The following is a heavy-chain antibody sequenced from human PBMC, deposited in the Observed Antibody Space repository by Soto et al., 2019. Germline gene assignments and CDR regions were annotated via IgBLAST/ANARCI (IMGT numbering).Heavy chain of an antibody. V-gene: IGHV4-4*02. CDR3: ARHTITMVRGTLKLDS. D-gene: IGHD3-10*01. CDR2: IYHSGST. J-gene: IGHJ4*02. CDR1: GGSISSSNW. Sequence: SETLSLTCAVSGGSISSSNWWSWVRQPPGKGLEWIGEIYHSGSTNYNPSLKSRVTISVDTSKNQFSLKLSSVTAADTAVYYCARHTITMVRGTLKLDSWGLGTLVT.